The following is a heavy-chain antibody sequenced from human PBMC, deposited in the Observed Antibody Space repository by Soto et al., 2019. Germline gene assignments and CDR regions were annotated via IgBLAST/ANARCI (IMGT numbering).Heavy chain of an antibody. CDR2: TYHSGGA. D-gene: IGHD3-22*01. Sequence: QLQLQESGSGLVKPSQTLSLTCVVSGDSISSGGYSWNWIRQPPGKGLEWIGHTYHSGGALYNPSLDRRVTISVDKSKNHFSLRLTSVTAADTAVYYCARDSRSGYYFDNWGQGTLVTVSS. CDR3: ARDSRSGYYFDN. V-gene: IGHV4-30-2*01. CDR1: GDSISSGGYS. J-gene: IGHJ4*02.